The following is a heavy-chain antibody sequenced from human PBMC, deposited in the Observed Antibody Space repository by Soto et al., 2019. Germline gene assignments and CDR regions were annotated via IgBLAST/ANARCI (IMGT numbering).Heavy chain of an antibody. CDR3: ARGPIVVVVAANWFDP. J-gene: IGHJ5*02. D-gene: IGHD2-15*01. Sequence: LRLSCAASGFTFSSYSMNWVRQAPGKGLEWVSSISSSSSYIYYADSVKGRFTISRDNAKNPLYLQMNSLRAEDTAVYYCARGPIVVVVAANWFDPWGQGTLVTVSS. CDR1: GFTFSSYS. CDR2: ISSSSSYI. V-gene: IGHV3-21*01.